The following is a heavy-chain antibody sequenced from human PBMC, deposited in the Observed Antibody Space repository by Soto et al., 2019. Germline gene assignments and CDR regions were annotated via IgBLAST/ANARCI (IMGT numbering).Heavy chain of an antibody. CDR3: ARDTGYGYSYMDV. CDR2: IYSGGST. Sequence: GGSLRLSCAASGFTVSSNYMSWVRRAPGKGLEWVSVIYSGGSTYYADSVKGRFTISRDNSKNTLYLQMNSLRAEDTAVYYCARDTGYGYSYMDVWGKGTTVTVSS. J-gene: IGHJ6*03. D-gene: IGHD2-2*03. CDR1: GFTVSSNY. V-gene: IGHV3-66*01.